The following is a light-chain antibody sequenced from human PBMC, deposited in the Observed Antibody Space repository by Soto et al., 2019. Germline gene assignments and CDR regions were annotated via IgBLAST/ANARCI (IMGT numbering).Light chain of an antibody. CDR1: QSVSSN. J-gene: IGKJ2*01. Sequence: EIVMTQSPATLSVSLGERATLSCSASQSVSSNLAWYQQKPGQAPRLLIYGASTSATGIPARFSGSGSGTEFSLTISSLQSEDFAVYYCQQYNNWPPLYTFGQGTKLEMK. CDR2: GAS. V-gene: IGKV3-15*01. CDR3: QQYNNWPPLYT.